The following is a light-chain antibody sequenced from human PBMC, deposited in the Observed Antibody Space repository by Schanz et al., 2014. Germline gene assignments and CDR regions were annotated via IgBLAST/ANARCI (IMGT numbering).Light chain of an antibody. CDR1: QSVSSNS. CDR3: QQSYSTPRT. Sequence: EVLMTQSPATLSVSPGERATLSCRASQSVSSNSLAWFQFKPGQAPRLLIYGASSRATGIPDRFSGSGSGTDFTLTISSLQPEDFASYYCQQSYSTPRTFGGGTKVEIK. CDR2: GAS. J-gene: IGKJ4*01. V-gene: IGKV3D-20*02.